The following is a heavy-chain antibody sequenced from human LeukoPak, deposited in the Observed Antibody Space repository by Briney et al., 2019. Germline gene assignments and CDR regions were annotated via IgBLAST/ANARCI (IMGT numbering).Heavy chain of an antibody. D-gene: IGHD5-12*01. CDR3: ARQRYSGSSASWYFDY. CDR2: IYSGGST. J-gene: IGHJ4*02. Sequence: GGSLRLSCAASGFTVSSNYMSWVRQAPGKGLEWVSVIYSGGSTYYADSVKGRFTISRDNSKNTLYLQMNSLRAEDTAVYYCARQRYSGSSASWYFDYWGQGTLVTVSS. CDR1: GFTVSSNY. V-gene: IGHV3-53*01.